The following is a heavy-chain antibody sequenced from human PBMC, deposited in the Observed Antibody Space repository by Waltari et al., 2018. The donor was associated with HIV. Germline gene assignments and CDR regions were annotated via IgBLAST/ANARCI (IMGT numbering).Heavy chain of an antibody. Sequence: QVQLVQSGAEVKKPGASVKVSCKHSGYTFTTYGSSWLRQAPGQGLEWMGWISAYNGNTNYAHKLQGRVTMTTDTSTSTATMELRRLRSDDTAVYYCARVRCSSSSCYSGWFDPWGQGTLVTVTS. CDR2: ISAYNGNT. CDR1: GYTFTTYG. CDR3: ARVRCSSSSCYSGWFDP. J-gene: IGHJ5*02. D-gene: IGHD2-2*01. V-gene: IGHV1-18*01.